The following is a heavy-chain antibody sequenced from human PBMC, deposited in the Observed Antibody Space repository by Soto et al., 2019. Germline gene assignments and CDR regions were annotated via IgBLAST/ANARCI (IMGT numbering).Heavy chain of an antibody. CDR2: IYYSGST. CDR3: ASTYSGTLRFLEWSPYYYYGMDG. CDR1: GGSISSGGYY. Sequence: SETLSLTCTVSGGSISSGGYYWSWIRQHPGKGLEWIGYIYYSGSTYYNPSLKSRVTISVDTSKNQFSLKLSSVTAADTAVYYCASTYSGTLRFLEWSPYYYYGMDGWGQGTTVTVSS. V-gene: IGHV4-31*03. J-gene: IGHJ6*02. D-gene: IGHD3-3*01.